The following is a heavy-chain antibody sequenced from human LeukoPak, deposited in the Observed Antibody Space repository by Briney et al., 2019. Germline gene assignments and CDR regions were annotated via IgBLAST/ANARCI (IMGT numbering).Heavy chain of an antibody. CDR2: ISAYNGNT. J-gene: IGHJ6*02. V-gene: IGHV1-18*01. CDR1: GYTFTSYG. Sequence: ASVKVSCKASGYTFTSYGISWVRQAPGQGLEWMGWISAYNGNTNYAQKLQGRVTMTTDTSTSTAYMELRSLRSDDTAVYYCARVNSGRRDWGNYYYYGMDVWGQGTTVTVSS. D-gene: IGHD1-26*01. CDR3: ARVNSGRRDWGNYYYYGMDV.